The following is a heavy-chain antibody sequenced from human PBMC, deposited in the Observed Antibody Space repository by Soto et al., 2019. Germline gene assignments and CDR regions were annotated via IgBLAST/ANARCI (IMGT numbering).Heavy chain of an antibody. CDR2: IDHRGST. J-gene: IGHJ6*02. D-gene: IGHD1-26*01. V-gene: IGHV4-34*01. CDR3: AREELCTWFTKGCYGVDV. CDR1: GGSFSGYS. Sequence: TLSLTCAVSGGSFSGYSWTWIRQPPGKGLQWIGEIDHRGSTNYNPSLKSRVTISLDTSKNQFSLNLSSVTAADTAVYYCAREELCTWFTKGCYGVDVSGQGTTVTVYS.